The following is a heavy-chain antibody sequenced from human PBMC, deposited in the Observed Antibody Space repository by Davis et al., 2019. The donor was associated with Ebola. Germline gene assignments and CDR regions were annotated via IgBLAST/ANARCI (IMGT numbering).Heavy chain of an antibody. CDR3: ARDLAAAGSGISAFDI. V-gene: IGHV3-21*01. J-gene: IGHJ3*02. D-gene: IGHD6-13*01. CDR2: ISSSSSYI. Sequence: GESLKISCAASGFTFSSYSMNWVRQAPGKGLEWVSSISSSSSYIYYADSVKGRFTISRDNAKNSLYLQMNSLRAEDTAVYYCARDLAAAGSGISAFDIWGQGTMVTVSS. CDR1: GFTFSSYS.